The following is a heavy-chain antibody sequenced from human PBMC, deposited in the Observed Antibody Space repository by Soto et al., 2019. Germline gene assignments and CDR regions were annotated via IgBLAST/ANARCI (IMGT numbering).Heavy chain of an antibody. CDR1: GGSISSRSYF. D-gene: IGHD6-19*01. CDR3: ARQAVDEGYSSGWYFDS. CDR2: VSYNVRT. Sequence: QLQLQESGPGLVKPSETLFLTCTVSGGSISSRSYFWGWIRQPPGKGLEWIGSVSYNVRTYYNPSLKSRLTMSVDTSKNQFFLQLSSVTAADTAVYYRARQAVDEGYSSGWYFDSWGQGTLVTVSS. J-gene: IGHJ4*02. V-gene: IGHV4-39*01.